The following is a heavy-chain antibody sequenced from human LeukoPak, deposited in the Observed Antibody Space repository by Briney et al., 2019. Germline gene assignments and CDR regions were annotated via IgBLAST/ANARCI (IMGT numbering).Heavy chain of an antibody. CDR2: IKQDGSET. CDR3: ARDFWGAYRVDFYDY. V-gene: IGHV3-7*01. Sequence: GGSLRLSCAASGFTFSNYWMSWVRRAPGKGLEWVDNIKQDGSETYYVDSVRGRFTISRDNAKNSLYLQMNSLRADDTAIYYCARDFWGAYRVDFYDYWGQGALVTVSS. D-gene: IGHD3-3*01. CDR1: GFTFSNYW. J-gene: IGHJ4*02.